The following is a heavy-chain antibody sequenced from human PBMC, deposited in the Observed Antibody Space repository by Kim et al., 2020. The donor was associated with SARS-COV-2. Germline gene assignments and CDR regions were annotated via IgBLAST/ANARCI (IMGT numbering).Heavy chain of an antibody. V-gene: IGHV4-39*01. CDR1: GDSVSSSLHY. J-gene: IGHJ4*02. Sequence: SETLSLTCSVSGDSVSSSLHYWGWIRQPPGKGLEWIGNIYYSGSSYYAPSLRSRVTIFVDTSKNQFSLRLSSVTADTAVYYCARLSSACSITNCFDWGQGTLVTVSS. CDR3: ARLSSACSITNCFD. CDR2: IYYSGSS. D-gene: IGHD2-2*01.